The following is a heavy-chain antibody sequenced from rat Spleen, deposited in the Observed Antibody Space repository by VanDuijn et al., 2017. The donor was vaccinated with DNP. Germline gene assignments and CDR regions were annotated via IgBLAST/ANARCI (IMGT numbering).Heavy chain of an antibody. D-gene: IGHD5-1*01. V-gene: IGHV2-34*01. CDR3: ARDQGSSWYFDF. CDR2: MWYDGDT. Sequence: QVQLKESGPGLVQPSETLSLTCTVSGFSLTSYSVSWVRQPSGKGPEWRGRMWYDGDTAHNSALKSRLSISRDISKNQVFLEMNSLQTEDTAAYYCARDQGSSWYFDFWGPGTMVTVSS. J-gene: IGHJ1*01. CDR1: GFSLTSYS.